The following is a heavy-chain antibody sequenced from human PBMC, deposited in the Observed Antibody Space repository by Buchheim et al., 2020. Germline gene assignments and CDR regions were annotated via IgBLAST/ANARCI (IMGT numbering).Heavy chain of an antibody. D-gene: IGHD3-22*01. CDR2: IYYSGST. J-gene: IGHJ6*02. CDR1: GGSISSGGYY. Sequence: QVQLQESGPGLVKPSQTLSLTCTVSGGSISSGGYYWSWIRQHPGKGLEWIGYIYYSGSTYYNPSLKSRVTITVDTSKNQFSLKLSSVTAADTAVYYCARISYYYDSSGYYDGYYYGMDVWGQGTT. V-gene: IGHV4-31*03. CDR3: ARISYYYDSSGYYDGYYYGMDV.